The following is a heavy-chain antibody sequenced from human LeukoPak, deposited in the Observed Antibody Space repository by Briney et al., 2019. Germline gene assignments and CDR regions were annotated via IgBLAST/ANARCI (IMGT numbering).Heavy chain of an antibody. Sequence: GGSLRLSCAASGFTFSSYAMSWVRQAPGKGLEWVSAISGSGGSTYYADSVKGRFTISRDNSKNTLYLQMNSLRAEDTAVYYCARVIAVAGYNFDYWGQGTLVTVSS. CDR2: ISGSGGST. J-gene: IGHJ4*02. CDR3: ARVIAVAGYNFDY. V-gene: IGHV3-23*01. D-gene: IGHD6-19*01. CDR1: GFTFSSYA.